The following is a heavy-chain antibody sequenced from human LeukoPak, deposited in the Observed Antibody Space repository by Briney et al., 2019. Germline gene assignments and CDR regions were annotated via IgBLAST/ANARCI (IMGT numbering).Heavy chain of an antibody. CDR1: GFTFSSYA. V-gene: IGHV3-30*04. CDR2: ISYDGSNK. Sequence: GRSLRLSCAASGFTFSSYAMHWVRQAPGKGLEWVAVISYDGSNKYYADSVKGRFTISRDNSKNTLYLQMNSLRAEDTAVYYCARMDYSATTVTTDETWGQGTLVTVSS. D-gene: IGHD4-17*01. J-gene: IGHJ5*02. CDR3: ARMDYSATTVTTDET.